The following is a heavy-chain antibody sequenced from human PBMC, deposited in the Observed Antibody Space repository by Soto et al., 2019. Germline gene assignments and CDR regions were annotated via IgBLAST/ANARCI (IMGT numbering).Heavy chain of an antibody. CDR3: ARHPERIAQIGWFAP. Sequence: GGSLRLSCAASGFTFSSYSMNWVRQAPGKGLEWVSYISSSSSTIYYADSVKGRFTISRDNAKNSLYLQMNSLRAEDTAVYYCARHPERIAQIGWFAPWGQGTLVTVSS. D-gene: IGHD6-13*01. CDR2: ISSSSSTI. CDR1: GFTFSSYS. V-gene: IGHV3-48*01. J-gene: IGHJ5*02.